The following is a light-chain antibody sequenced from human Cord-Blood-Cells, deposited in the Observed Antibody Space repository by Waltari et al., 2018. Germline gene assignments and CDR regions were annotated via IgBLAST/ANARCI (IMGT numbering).Light chain of an antibody. V-gene: IGKV3-11*01. Sequence: TQSPATLSLSPGERATLSGRASQSVSSYLAWYQQKPGQAPRLLIYDASNRATGIPARFSGSGSGTDFTLTISSLEPEDFAVYYCQQRSNWRGVTFGPGTKVDIK. CDR2: DAS. CDR1: QSVSSY. J-gene: IGKJ3*01. CDR3: QQRSNWRGVT.